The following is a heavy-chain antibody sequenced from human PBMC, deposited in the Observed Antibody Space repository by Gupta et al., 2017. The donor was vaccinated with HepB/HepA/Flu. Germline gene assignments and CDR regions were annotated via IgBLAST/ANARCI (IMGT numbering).Heavy chain of an antibody. CDR2: IWYDGSNK. Sequence: QVQLVESGGGVAQPGRSLRLSCAASGFTFSSYGMHWVRQAPGKGLEWVAVIWYDGSNKYYADSVKGRFTISRDNSKNTLYLQMNSLRAEDTAVYYCAREGSGAYDFWSGYPPYYYYMDVWGKGTTVTVSS. D-gene: IGHD3-3*01. CDR3: AREGSGAYDFWSGYPPYYYYMDV. CDR1: GFTFSSYG. J-gene: IGHJ6*03. V-gene: IGHV3-33*01.